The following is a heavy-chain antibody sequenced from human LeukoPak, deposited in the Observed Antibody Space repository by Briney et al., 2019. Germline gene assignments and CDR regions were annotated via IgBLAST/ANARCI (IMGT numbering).Heavy chain of an antibody. CDR3: ARYPRGIIATTVDY. CDR1: GDTFTSYG. Sequence: ASVKVSCKASGDTFTSYGLSWVRQAPGQGLEWMGWISAYNGNTNYAQKLQGRVTITTGTSTSTAYMELRSLRSDDTAVYYCARYPRGIIATTVDYWGQGTLVTVSS. V-gene: IGHV1-18*01. J-gene: IGHJ4*02. CDR2: ISAYNGNT. D-gene: IGHD1-7*01.